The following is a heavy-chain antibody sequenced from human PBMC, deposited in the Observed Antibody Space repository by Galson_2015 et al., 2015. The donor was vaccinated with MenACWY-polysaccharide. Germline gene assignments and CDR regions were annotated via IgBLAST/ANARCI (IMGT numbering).Heavy chain of an antibody. Sequence: ETLSLTCTVSGGSVSSNNYFWGWIRQPPGKGLEWIATISYSGTAYYDPSLKSRATISVDTSKNQFSLKLASVTAADTAVFYCARHLPYGGPHFDAFDVWGQGTMVTVSS. J-gene: IGHJ3*01. CDR1: GGSVSSNNYF. V-gene: IGHV4-39*01. CDR2: ISYSGTA. D-gene: IGHD4-23*01. CDR3: ARHLPYGGPHFDAFDV.